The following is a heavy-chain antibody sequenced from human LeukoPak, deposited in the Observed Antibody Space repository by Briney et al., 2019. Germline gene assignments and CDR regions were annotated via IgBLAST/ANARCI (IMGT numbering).Heavy chain of an antibody. CDR3: ARGLNGMRDY. D-gene: IGHD2-8*01. CDR1: GGSISPFY. J-gene: IGHJ4*02. Sequence: TSETLSLTCAVSGGSISPFYWSWIRQPPGKGLEWIGEINHSGSTNYNPSLKSRVTISVDTSKNQFSLKLSSVTAADTAVYYCARGLNGMRDYWGQGTLVTVSS. V-gene: IGHV4-34*01. CDR2: INHSGST.